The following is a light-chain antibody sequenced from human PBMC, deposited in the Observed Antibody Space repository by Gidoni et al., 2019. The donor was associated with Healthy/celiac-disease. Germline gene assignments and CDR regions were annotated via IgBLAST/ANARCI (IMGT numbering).Light chain of an antibody. Sequence: IQIPHSPSTLSASVGDRFTITCRASQSISSWLAWYQQKPGKAPKLLIYEASSLESGVPSRFSGSGSGTEFTLTISSLQPDDFATYHCQQYNSYSYTFGQGTKLEIK. CDR3: QQYNSYSYT. CDR1: QSISSW. V-gene: IGKV1-5*01. J-gene: IGKJ2*01. CDR2: EAS.